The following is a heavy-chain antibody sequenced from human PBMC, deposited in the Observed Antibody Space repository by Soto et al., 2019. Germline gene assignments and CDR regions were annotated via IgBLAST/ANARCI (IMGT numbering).Heavy chain of an antibody. V-gene: IGHV1-2*02. D-gene: IGHD3-10*01. CDR3: ARGGSYYAL. J-gene: IGHJ4*02. Sequence: QVEMVQSGAKVKQPAASVRVSCKASGNTHTIYFIHWLRQAPGQGLEWMGWINSVSDGANYAPRFQGRVSMTRDMSSATAFMDLSCLRTDDTAVYYCARGGSYYALWGQGTLVTVSS. CDR2: INSVSDGA. CDR1: GNTHTIYF.